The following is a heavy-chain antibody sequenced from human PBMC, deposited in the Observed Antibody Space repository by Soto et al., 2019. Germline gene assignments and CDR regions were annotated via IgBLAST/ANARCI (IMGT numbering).Heavy chain of an antibody. CDR1: GYVFANQW. Sequence: LGESLKISCQGSGYVFANQWIGWVRQMPGKGLEWMGIIYPADSDTRYSPSFQGQVAISADKSITTAYLQWSSLEASDTAMYYCARRYGRYFDYWGQGTLVTVSS. J-gene: IGHJ4*02. D-gene: IGHD5-18*01. CDR3: ARRYGRYFDY. V-gene: IGHV5-51*01. CDR2: IYPADSDT.